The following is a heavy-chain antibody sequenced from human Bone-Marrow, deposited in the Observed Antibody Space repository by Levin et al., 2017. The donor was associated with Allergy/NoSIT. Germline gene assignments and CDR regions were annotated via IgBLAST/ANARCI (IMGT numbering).Heavy chain of an antibody. CDR1: GFTFSNAW. D-gene: IGHD5-12*01. V-gene: IGHV3-15*01. CDR2: IKSKTDGGTT. Sequence: GGSLRLSCAASGFTFSNAWMSWVRQAPGKGLEWVGRIKSKTDGGTTDYAAPVKGRFTISRDDSKNTLYLQMNSLKTEDTAVYYCTTDLPAIVATSFGYYWGQGTLVTVSS. J-gene: IGHJ4*02. CDR3: TTDLPAIVATSFGYY.